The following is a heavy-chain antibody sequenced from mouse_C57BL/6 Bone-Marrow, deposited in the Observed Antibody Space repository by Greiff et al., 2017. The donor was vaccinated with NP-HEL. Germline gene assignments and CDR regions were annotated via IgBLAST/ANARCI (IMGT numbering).Heavy chain of an antibody. V-gene: IGHV5-4*01. J-gene: IGHJ4*01. CDR1: GFTFSSYA. CDR2: ISDGGSYT. Sequence: EVKLVESGGGLVKPGGSLKLSCAASGFTFSSYAMSWVRQTPEKRLEWVATISDGGSYTYYPDNVKGRFTISRDNAKNNLYLQMSHLKSEDTAMYYCARDTLLPIAMDYWGQGTSVTVSS. CDR3: ARDTLLPIAMDY. D-gene: IGHD5-5*01.